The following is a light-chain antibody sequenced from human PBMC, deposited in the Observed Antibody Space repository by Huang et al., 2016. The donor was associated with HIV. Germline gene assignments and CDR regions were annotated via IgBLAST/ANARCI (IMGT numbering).Light chain of an antibody. Sequence: IQLTQSPSSVSAFVGDRVAITCRASQGITNYVAWYQQKPGKAPKLLMYAASTLERGVPSRFSGSGAGTDFTLAISSLQPEDSATYYCQQFNSYPFIFGGGTKVEIK. V-gene: IGKV1-9*01. J-gene: IGKJ4*01. CDR1: QGITNY. CDR3: QQFNSYPFI. CDR2: AAS.